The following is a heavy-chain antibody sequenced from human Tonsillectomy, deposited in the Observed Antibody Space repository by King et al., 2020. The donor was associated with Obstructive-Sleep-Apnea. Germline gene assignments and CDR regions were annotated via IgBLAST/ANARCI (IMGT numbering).Heavy chain of an antibody. V-gene: IGHV4-39*07. J-gene: IGHJ3*02. CDR1: GGSISSSSYY. CDR2: IYYSGST. Sequence: QLQESGPGLVKTSETLSLTCTVSGGSISSSSYYWGWIRQPPGKGLEWIGSIYYSGSTYYNPSLKSRVTISVDTSKNQFSLKLSSVTAADTAVYYCARYMGAAGTFWAFDIWGQGTMVTVSS. CDR3: ARYMGAAGTFWAFDI. D-gene: IGHD6-13*01.